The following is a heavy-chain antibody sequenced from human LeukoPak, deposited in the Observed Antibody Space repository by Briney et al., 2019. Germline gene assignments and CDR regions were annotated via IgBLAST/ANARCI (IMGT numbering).Heavy chain of an antibody. CDR1: GGTFSNYA. CDR3: ARTALVNDFWTAYFDY. D-gene: IGHD3/OR15-3a*01. CDR2: IIPTFDSP. Sequence: ASVKVSCKASGGTFSNYAVSWVRQAPGQGLEWMGGIIPTFDSPIYAQGFQGRVSITTDALTRTVYMELSSLRSDDTAIYFCARTALVNDFWTAYFDYWGQGTLVTVSS. J-gene: IGHJ4*02. V-gene: IGHV1-69*05.